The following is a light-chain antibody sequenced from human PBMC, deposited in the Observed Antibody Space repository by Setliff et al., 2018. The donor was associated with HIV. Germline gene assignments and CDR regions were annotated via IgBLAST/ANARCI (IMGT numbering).Light chain of an antibody. CDR2: EVS. V-gene: IGLV2-23*02. CDR1: SSDVGSYNL. J-gene: IGLJ1*01. Sequence: LTQPASVSGSPGQSITISCTGTSSDVGSYNLVSWYQQHPGKAPKLMIYEVSKRPSGVSNRFSGSKSGNTASLTISGLQAEDEADYYCCSYAGSSTSVFGTGTKVTVL. CDR3: CSYAGSSTSV.